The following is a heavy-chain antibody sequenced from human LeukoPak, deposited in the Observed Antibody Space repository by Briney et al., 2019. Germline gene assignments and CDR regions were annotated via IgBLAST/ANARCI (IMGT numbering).Heavy chain of an antibody. V-gene: IGHV3-53*01. Sequence: QPGGSLRLSCAASGFTVSSNYMSWVRQAPGKGLEWDSVIYSGGSTYYADSVKGRFTISRDNSKNTLYLQMNSLRAEDTAVYYCARASALGTVTPYYGMDVWGQGTTVTVSS. J-gene: IGHJ6*02. CDR2: IYSGGST. CDR3: ARASALGTVTPYYGMDV. D-gene: IGHD4-17*01. CDR1: GFTVSSNY.